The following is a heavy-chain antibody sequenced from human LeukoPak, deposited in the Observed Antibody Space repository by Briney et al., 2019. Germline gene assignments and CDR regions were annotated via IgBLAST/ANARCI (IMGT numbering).Heavy chain of an antibody. CDR2: IYYSGST. V-gene: IGHV4-59*01. D-gene: IGHD6-19*01. CDR3: ARSYSSGSFDY. CDR1: GGSISSYY. J-gene: IGHJ4*02. Sequence: SETLSLTCTVSGGSISSYYWSWIRQPPGKGLEWIGYIYYSGSTNYNPSLKSRVTISVDTSRNQFSLKLSSVTAADTAVYYCARSYSSGSFDYWGQGTLVTVSS.